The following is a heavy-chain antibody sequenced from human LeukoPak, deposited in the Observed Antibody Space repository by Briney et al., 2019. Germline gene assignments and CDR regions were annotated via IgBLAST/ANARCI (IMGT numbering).Heavy chain of an antibody. Sequence: GESLKISCKGSGYTFTSYWIAWLRQMPGKGVEWMGIIYPGNSDTRYSPSFRGQVTMSVDKSISTAYVQWSGLRASDTAMYYCAKVSGYSIDYWGLGTLVTVSS. J-gene: IGHJ4*02. CDR1: GYTFTSYW. CDR3: AKVSGYSIDY. V-gene: IGHV5-51*01. D-gene: IGHD6-13*01. CDR2: IYPGNSDT.